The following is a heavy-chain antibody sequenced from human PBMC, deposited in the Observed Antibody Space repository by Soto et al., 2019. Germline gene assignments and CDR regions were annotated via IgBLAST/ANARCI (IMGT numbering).Heavy chain of an antibody. J-gene: IGHJ4*02. Sequence: EVQLVESGEGLVQPGGSLRLSCAASGFTFSDHYMDWVRQSPGKGLEWVGRIRNRANSHTTVYAASVKGRFTISRDDSKNSVFLEMNSLKTEDTAVYYCATLERIVGGTWDYWGQGTLVTVSS. V-gene: IGHV3-72*01. D-gene: IGHD1-26*01. CDR2: IRNRANSHTT. CDR3: ATLERIVGGTWDY. CDR1: GFTFSDHY.